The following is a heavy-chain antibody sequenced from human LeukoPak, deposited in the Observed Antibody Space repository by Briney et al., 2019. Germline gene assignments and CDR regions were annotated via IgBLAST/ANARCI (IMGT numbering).Heavy chain of an antibody. Sequence: QSGGSLRLSCAASGFTFSSYTMDWVRQAPGKGLEWVSTVSGSSNIHYSDPVKGRFTISRDNARNSLYLQMNSLRDEDTAVYYCARDGLHTAHFDYWGQGTLVTVSS. D-gene: IGHD5-18*01. CDR3: ARDGLHTAHFDY. CDR2: VSGSSNI. CDR1: GFTFSSYT. J-gene: IGHJ4*02. V-gene: IGHV3-48*02.